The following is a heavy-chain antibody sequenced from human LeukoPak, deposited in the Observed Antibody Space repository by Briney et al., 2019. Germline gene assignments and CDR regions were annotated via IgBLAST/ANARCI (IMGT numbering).Heavy chain of an antibody. V-gene: IGHV1-8*03. CDR2: MNPNSGNT. CDR3: ARSGVAAAGKNHRGYYYYYYMDV. D-gene: IGHD6-13*01. J-gene: IGHJ6*03. Sequence: ASVKVSCKASGYTFTSYDINWVRQATGQGLEWMGWMNPNSGNTGYAQKFQGRVTITRNTSISTAYMELSSLRSEDTAVYYCARSGVAAAGKNHRGYYYYYYMDVWGKGTTVTVSS. CDR1: GYTFTSYD.